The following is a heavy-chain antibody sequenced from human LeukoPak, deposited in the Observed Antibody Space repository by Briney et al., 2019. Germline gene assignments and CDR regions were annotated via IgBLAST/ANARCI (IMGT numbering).Heavy chain of an antibody. J-gene: IGHJ4*02. CDR3: TQGGELMNY. CDR1: GDSISSYF. CDR2: LYYSGRT. Sequence: SETLSLTCTVSGDSISSYFWCWIRQPPGKGLEWIGCLYYSGRTNYSPSLTSRVTLSADTSKNQFSLRLSSVTAADTAVYYCTQGGELMNYWGQGTLVTVSS. V-gene: IGHV4-59*08. D-gene: IGHD1-26*01.